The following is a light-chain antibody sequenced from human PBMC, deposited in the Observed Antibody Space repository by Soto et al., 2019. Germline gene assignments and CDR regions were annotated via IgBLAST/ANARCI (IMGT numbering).Light chain of an antibody. Sequence: QSALTQPPSASGSPGQSVTISCTGTSSDVGGYKYVSWYQQHPGKAPKLMIYEVNKRPSGVPDRFSGSKSGNTASLTVSGLQAEDEADYYCSSSAVSNNLYVFGTGTKVTVL. CDR3: SSSAVSNNLYV. CDR1: SSDVGGYKY. V-gene: IGLV2-8*01. J-gene: IGLJ1*01. CDR2: EVN.